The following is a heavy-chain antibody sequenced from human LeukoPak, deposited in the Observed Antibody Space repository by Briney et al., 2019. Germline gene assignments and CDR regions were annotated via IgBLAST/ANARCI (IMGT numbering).Heavy chain of an antibody. D-gene: IGHD4-17*01. CDR2: ISYDGSNK. CDR1: GFTFSSYG. V-gene: IGHV3-30*03. CDR3: LYGDYDFDY. Sequence: GGSLRLSCAASGFTFSSYGMHWVRQAPGKGLEWVAVISYDGSNKYYADSVKGRSTISRDNSKNTLYLQMNSLRAEDTAVYYCLYGDYDFDYWGQGTLVTVSS. J-gene: IGHJ4*02.